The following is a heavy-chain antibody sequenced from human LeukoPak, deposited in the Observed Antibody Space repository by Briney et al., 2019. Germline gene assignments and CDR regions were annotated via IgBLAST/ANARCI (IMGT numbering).Heavy chain of an antibody. CDR3: ARNHYYDSSGLGD. Sequence: PSETLSLTCTVSGGSISSYYRSWIRQPPGKGLEWVGYIYYSGSTNYNPSLKSRVTISVDTSKNQFSLKLSSVTAADTAVYYCARNHYYDSSGLGDWGQGNLVTVSS. V-gene: IGHV4-59*01. CDR1: GGSISSYY. D-gene: IGHD3-22*01. J-gene: IGHJ4*02. CDR2: IYYSGST.